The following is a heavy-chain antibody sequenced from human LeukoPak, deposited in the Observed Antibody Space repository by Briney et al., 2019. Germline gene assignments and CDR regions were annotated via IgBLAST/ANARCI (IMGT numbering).Heavy chain of an antibody. D-gene: IGHD6-13*01. J-gene: IGHJ4*02. Sequence: PGGSLRLSCAASGFTFSSYAMSWVRQAPGKGLEWVSAISGSGGRTYYADSVKGRFTISRDNSKDTLYLQMNSLRAEDTAVYYCAKESVRYSSSGEGQKWGQGTLVTVSS. CDR1: GFTFSSYA. CDR3: AKESVRYSSSGEGQK. V-gene: IGHV3-23*01. CDR2: ISGSGGRT.